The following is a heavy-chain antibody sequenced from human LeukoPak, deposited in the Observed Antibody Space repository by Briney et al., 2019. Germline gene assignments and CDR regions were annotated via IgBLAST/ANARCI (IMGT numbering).Heavy chain of an antibody. CDR1: IYTHTIYG. V-gene: IGHV1-18*01. D-gene: IGHD2-2*01. CDR2: IRAYYCNT. J-gene: IGHJ5*02. Sequence: GASVKVSCKASIYTHTIYGISWVRQPPAQGLEWMGCIRAYYCNTNYAQKLQGRVTMPTDTSKSTAYMELRSLRSDDTAVYYCARDKEGYCSSTSCSRGDNWFDPWGQGTLVTVSS. CDR3: ARDKEGYCSSTSCSRGDNWFDP.